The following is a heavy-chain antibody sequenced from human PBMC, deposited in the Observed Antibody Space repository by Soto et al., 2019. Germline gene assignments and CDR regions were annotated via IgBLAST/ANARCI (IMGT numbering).Heavy chain of an antibody. CDR3: AKDPPTYYDILTGYESFDY. D-gene: IGHD3-9*01. CDR1: GFTFSSYA. V-gene: IGHV3-23*01. J-gene: IGHJ4*02. CDR2: ISGSGGST. Sequence: GSLRLSCAASGFTFSSYAMSWVRQAPGKGLEWVSAISGSGGSTYYADSVKGRFTISRDNSKNTLYLQMNSLRAEDTAVYYCAKDPPTYYDILTGYESFDYWGQGTLVTVSS.